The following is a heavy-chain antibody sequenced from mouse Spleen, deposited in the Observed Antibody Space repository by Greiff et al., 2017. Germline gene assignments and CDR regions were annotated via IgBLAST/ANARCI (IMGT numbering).Heavy chain of an antibody. CDR3: ARGTDWYFDV. CDR1: GYTFTDYC. D-gene: IGHD3-3*01. Sequence: VQLQQSGPVLVKPGASVKMSCKASGYTFTDYCMNWVKQSHVKSLEWIGIINPYNGGTSYNQKFKGKATLTVDKSSSTAYMELNSLTSEDSAVYYCARGTDWYFDVWGAGTTVTVSS. CDR2: INPYNGGT. J-gene: IGHJ1*01. V-gene: IGHV1-19*01.